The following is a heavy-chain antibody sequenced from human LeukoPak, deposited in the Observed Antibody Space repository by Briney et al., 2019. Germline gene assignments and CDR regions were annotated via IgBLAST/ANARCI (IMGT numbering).Heavy chain of an antibody. V-gene: IGHV1-18*01. D-gene: IGHD3-22*01. CDR3: ARMMTSRHYYDSSGYYYGAFDV. Sequence: ASVKVSCKASGYTFTSYGISWVRQAPGQGLEWMGWISGYNGYTKYVQNLQGRVTMTTDTSTSTAYMELRSLRSDDTAVYYCARMMTSRHYYDSSGYYYGAFDVWGQGTMVTVSS. CDR2: ISGYNGYT. CDR1: GYTFTSYG. J-gene: IGHJ3*01.